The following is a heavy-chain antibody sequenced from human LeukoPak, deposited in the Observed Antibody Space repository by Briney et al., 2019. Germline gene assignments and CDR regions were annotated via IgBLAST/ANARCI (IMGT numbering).Heavy chain of an antibody. CDR1: GFTFSSYA. Sequence: GGSLRLSCAASGFTFSSYAMSWVRQAPGKGLEWVSAISGSGVSTYYADSVKGRFTISRDNSKNTLYLQMNSLRAEDTAVYYCAKRHYDFWSGYQDQMYYFDYWGQGTLATVSS. V-gene: IGHV3-23*01. CDR2: ISGSGVST. D-gene: IGHD3-3*01. J-gene: IGHJ4*02. CDR3: AKRHYDFWSGYQDQMYYFDY.